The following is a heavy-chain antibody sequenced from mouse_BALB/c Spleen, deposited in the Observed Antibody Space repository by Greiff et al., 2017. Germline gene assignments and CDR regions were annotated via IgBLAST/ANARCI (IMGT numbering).Heavy chain of an antibody. V-gene: IGHV3-8*02. J-gene: IGHJ4*01. CDR3: ARGVRRGGYAMDY. Sequence: EVKLMESGPSLVKPSQTLSLTCSVTGDSITSGYWNWIRKFPGNKLEYMGYISYSGSTYYNPSLKSRISITRDTSKNQYYLQLNSVTTEDTATYYCARGVRRGGYAMDYWGQGTSVTVSS. D-gene: IGHD2-14*01. CDR2: ISYSGST. CDR1: GDSITSGY.